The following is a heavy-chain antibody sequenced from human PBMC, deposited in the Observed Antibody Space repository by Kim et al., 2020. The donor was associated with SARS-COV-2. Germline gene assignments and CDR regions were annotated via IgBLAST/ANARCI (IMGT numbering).Heavy chain of an antibody. CDR3: ARGYPSYGGNSGEGYGMDV. V-gene: IGHV1-18*04. D-gene: IGHD4-17*01. CDR1: GYTFTSYG. CDR2: ISAYNGNT. Sequence: ASVKVSCKASGYTFTSYGISWVRQAPGQGLEWMGWISAYNGNTNYAQKLQGRVTMTTDTSTSTAYMELRSLRSDDTAVYYCARGYPSYGGNSGEGYGMDVWGQGTTVTVSS. J-gene: IGHJ6*02.